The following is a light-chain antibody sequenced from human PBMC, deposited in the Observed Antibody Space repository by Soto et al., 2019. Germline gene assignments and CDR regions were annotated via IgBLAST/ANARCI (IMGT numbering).Light chain of an antibody. Sequence: EIVMTQSPATLSVSPGERATLSCRASQSVSSNLAWYQQKPGQAPRLLIYGASTRATGIPARFSGSGSGTEFTLTIRSLQSEDFAVYYCQQYNNWPPYTFGKGTKVDIK. V-gene: IGKV3-15*01. CDR2: GAS. CDR3: QQYNNWPPYT. J-gene: IGKJ2*01. CDR1: QSVSSN.